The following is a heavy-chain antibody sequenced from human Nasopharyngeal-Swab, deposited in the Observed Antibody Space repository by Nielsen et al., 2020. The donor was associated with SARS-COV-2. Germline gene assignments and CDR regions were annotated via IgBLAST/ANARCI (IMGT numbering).Heavy chain of an antibody. CDR1: GFTVSSNY. V-gene: IGHV3-53*04. CDR2: IYSGGST. J-gene: IGHJ3*02. D-gene: IGHD1-26*01. Sequence: ETLSLTCAASGFTVSSNYMSWVRQAPGKGLEWVSVIYSGGSTYYADSVKGRFTISRHNSKNTLYLQMNSLRAEDTAVYYCATEGWEDDAFDIWGQGTMVTVSS. CDR3: ATEGWEDDAFDI.